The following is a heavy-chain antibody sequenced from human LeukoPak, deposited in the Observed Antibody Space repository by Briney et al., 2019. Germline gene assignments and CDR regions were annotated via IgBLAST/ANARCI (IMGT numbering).Heavy chain of an antibody. J-gene: IGHJ4*02. D-gene: IGHD2-2*01. CDR1: GGTFSSYA. Sequence: ASVKVSCKASGGTFSSYAISWVRQAPGQGLEWMGGIIPIFGTANYAQKFQGRVTITTDESTSTVYMELSSLRSEDTAVYYCAREIGYCSSTSCYQRAFDYWGQGTLVTVSS. V-gene: IGHV1-69*05. CDR2: IIPIFGTA. CDR3: AREIGYCSSTSCYQRAFDY.